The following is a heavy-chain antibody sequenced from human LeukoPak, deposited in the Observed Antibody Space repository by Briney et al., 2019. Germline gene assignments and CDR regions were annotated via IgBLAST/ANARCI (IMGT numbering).Heavy chain of an antibody. V-gene: IGHV4-34*01. Sequence: SETLSLTCAVYGGSFSGYCWSWIRQPPGKGLEWIGEINHSGSTNYNPSLKSRVTISVDTSKNQFSLKLSSVTAADTAVYYCFTMIVVAQDYFDYCGQGTLVTVSS. CDR2: INHSGST. D-gene: IGHD3-22*01. CDR1: GGSFSGYC. CDR3: FTMIVVAQDYFDY. J-gene: IGHJ4*02.